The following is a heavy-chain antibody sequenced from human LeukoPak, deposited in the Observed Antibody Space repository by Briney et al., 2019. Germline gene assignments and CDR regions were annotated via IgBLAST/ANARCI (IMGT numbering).Heavy chain of an antibody. CDR1: GGSISGYY. CDR3: ARVLGAFDI. CDR2: IYYSGST. V-gene: IGHV4-59*08. Sequence: SETLSLTCAVSGGSISGYYWSWIRQPPGKGLEWIGYIYYSGSTYYNPSLKSRVTISVDTSKNQFSLKLSSVTAADTAVYYCARVLGAFDIWGQGTMVTVSS. J-gene: IGHJ3*02.